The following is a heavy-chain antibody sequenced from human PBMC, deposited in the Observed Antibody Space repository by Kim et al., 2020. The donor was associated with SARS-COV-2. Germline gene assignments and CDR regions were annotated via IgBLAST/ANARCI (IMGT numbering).Heavy chain of an antibody. CDR3: ARHGGAWVLYCDF. Sequence: SETLSLTCTVSGGSINSTTANYYWGWIRQAPGKGLEWIGSIYYSGNTYYSPSLKSRHTISVHTPKNQFSLKLNSVTATDTAVYYCARHGGAWVLYCDFWGQGILVTVSS. D-gene: IGHD3-16*01. V-gene: IGHV4-39*01. CDR2: IYYSGNT. J-gene: IGHJ4*02. CDR1: GGSINSTTANYY.